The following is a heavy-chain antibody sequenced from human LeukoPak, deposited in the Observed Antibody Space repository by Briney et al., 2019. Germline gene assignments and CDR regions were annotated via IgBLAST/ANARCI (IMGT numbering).Heavy chain of an antibody. Sequence: SETLSLTCTVSGGSISSSSYYWGWIRQPPGKGLEWIGSIYYSGSTYYNPSLKSRVTISVDTSKNQFFLKLSSVTAAATAVYYCARGSGSYMDYMDVWGKGTTVTVSS. CDR2: IYYSGST. CDR1: GGSISSSSYY. V-gene: IGHV4-39*01. D-gene: IGHD1-26*01. J-gene: IGHJ6*03. CDR3: ARGSGSYMDYMDV.